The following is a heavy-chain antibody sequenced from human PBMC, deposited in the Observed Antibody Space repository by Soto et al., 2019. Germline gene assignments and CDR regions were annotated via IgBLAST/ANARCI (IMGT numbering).Heavy chain of an antibody. V-gene: IGHV4-59*01. CDR2: IYYSGST. J-gene: IGHJ4*01. D-gene: IGHD4-17*01. Sequence: SETLSLTCTVSGGSISSYYWSWIRQPPGKGLEWIGYIYYSGSTNYNPSLKSRVTISVDTSKNQFSLKLSSVTAADTAVYYCARGDYGGIDYWGHGTLVTVSS. CDR3: ARGDYGGIDY. CDR1: GGSISSYY.